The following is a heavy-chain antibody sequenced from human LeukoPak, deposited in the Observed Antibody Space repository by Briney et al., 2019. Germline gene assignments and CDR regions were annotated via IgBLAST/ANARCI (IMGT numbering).Heavy chain of an antibody. V-gene: IGHV3-11*04. Sequence: KPGGSRRLSCAASGFTFSDYYRSWIRQAPGKGLEWVSYISSSGSTIYYADSVKGRFTISRDNAKNSLYLQMNSLRAEDTAVYFCARETEGVPYYYYYYMDVWGKGTTVTVSS. CDR3: ARETEGVPYYYYYYMDV. CDR1: GFTFSDYY. J-gene: IGHJ6*03. CDR2: ISSSGSTI. D-gene: IGHD3-16*01.